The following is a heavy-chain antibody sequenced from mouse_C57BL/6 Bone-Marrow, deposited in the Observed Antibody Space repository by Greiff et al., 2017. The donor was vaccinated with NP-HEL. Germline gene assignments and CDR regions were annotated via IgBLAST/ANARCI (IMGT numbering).Heavy chain of an antibody. J-gene: IGHJ4*01. D-gene: IGHD1-1*01. CDR2: ISYDGSN. V-gene: IGHV3-6*01. CDR3: ARVITTVVARGAMDY. Sequence: DVKLQESGPGLVKPSQSLSLTCSVTGYSITSGYYWNWIRQFPGNKLEWMGYISYDGSNNYNPSLKNRISITRDTSKNQFFLKLNSVTTEDTATYYCARVITTVVARGAMDYWGQGTSVTVSS. CDR1: GYSITSGYY.